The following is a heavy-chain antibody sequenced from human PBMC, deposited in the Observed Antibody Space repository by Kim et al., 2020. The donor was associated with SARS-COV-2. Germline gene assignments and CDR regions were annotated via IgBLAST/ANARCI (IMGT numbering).Heavy chain of an antibody. CDR2: IHSGGRA. J-gene: IGHJ4*02. Sequence: GGSLRLSCVVSGFTVSDYFMAWVRQAAGKGLEWVSVIHSGGRADYIDSVKGRFIISRDNAKNTLYLQMNSLTAEDAAVYYCARGPPYDFWGGFPFFDYWGQGIRVAVST. CDR1: GFTVSDYF. V-gene: IGHV3-53*01. CDR3: ARGPPYDFWGGFPFFDY. D-gene: IGHD3-3*01.